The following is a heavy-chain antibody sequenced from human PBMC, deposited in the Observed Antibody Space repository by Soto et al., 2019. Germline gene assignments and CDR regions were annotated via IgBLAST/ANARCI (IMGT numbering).Heavy chain of an antibody. J-gene: IGHJ6*03. CDR3: ARTYYDFWSGFTPDSYYYYYMDV. Sequence: ASVKVSCKASGYTFTSYDINWVRQATGQGLEWMGWMNPNSGNTGYAQKFQGRVTMTRNTSISTAYMELSSLRSEDTAVYYCARTYYDFWSGFTPDSYYYYYMDVWGKGTTVTVSS. CDR1: GYTFTSYD. D-gene: IGHD3-3*01. CDR2: MNPNSGNT. V-gene: IGHV1-8*01.